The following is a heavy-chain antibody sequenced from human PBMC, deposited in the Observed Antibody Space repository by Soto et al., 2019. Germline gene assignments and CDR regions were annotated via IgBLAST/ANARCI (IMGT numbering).Heavy chain of an antibody. J-gene: IGHJ6*03. Sequence: GGSLRLSCAASGFTFSSYAMSWVRQAPGKGLEWVSAISGSGGSTYYADSVKGRFTISRDNSKNSLYLQMNSLRAEDTALYYCAKATGYQDYYYYYYMDVWGKGTTVTVSS. V-gene: IGHV3-23*01. CDR3: AKATGYQDYYYYYYMDV. CDR2: ISGSGGST. D-gene: IGHD3-9*01. CDR1: GFTFSSYA.